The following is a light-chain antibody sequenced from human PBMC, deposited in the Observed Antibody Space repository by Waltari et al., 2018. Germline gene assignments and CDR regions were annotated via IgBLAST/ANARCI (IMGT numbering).Light chain of an antibody. J-gene: IGKJ3*01. CDR2: LGS. CDR3: MQSLQTPLFT. CDR1: QSLLHSNGYNY. V-gene: IGKV2-28*01. Sequence: DIVMTQSPLSLPVTPGEPASISCRSSQSLLHSNGYNYLDWYLQKPGQSPQLLIYLGSNRASGVPDRFSGSGSDTDFTLTISRVEAEDVGFYYCMQSLQTPLFTFGPGTKVDIK.